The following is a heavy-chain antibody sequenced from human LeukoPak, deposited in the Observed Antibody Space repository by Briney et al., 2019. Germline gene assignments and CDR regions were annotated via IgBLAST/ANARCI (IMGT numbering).Heavy chain of an antibody. CDR1: GFTFNSYA. V-gene: IGHV3-23*01. CDR2: ISGSGGTT. Sequence: PEGSLRLSCAVSGFTFNSYAMNWVRQAPGKGLEWVSAISGSGGTTYYADSVKGRFTISRDNSKNTLYLQMNSLRAEDTAVYYCAREDSSFDGTIDYWGQGTLVTVSS. J-gene: IGHJ4*02. D-gene: IGHD6-6*01. CDR3: AREDSSFDGTIDY.